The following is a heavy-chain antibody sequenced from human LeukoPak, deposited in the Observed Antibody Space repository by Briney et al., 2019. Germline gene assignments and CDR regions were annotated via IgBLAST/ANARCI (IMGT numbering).Heavy chain of an antibody. CDR2: INHSGST. CDR3: ARARRYYDFWSGPESWFDP. J-gene: IGHJ5*02. CDR1: GGSFSGYY. V-gene: IGHV4-34*01. Sequence: SETLSLTCAVYGGSFSGYYWSWIRQPPGKGLEWIGEINHSGSTNYNPSLKSRVTISVDTSKNQFSPKLSSVTAADTAVYYCARARRYYDFWSGPESWFDPWGQGTLVTVSS. D-gene: IGHD3-3*01.